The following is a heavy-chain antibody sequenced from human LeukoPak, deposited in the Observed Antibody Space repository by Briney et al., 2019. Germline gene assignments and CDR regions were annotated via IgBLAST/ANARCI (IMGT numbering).Heavy chain of an antibody. D-gene: IGHD2-2*01. CDR1: GGSISSSGYY. CDR3: ARHGNIVVVPAASKAFDI. CDR2: IYYSGDN. V-gene: IGHV4-39*01. Sequence: SETLSLTCTVSGGSISSSGYYWGWLRQPPGKGLEWISSIYYSGDNYYNPSLKSRVTTSVDTSKSQFSLRLSSVTAADTAVYYCARHGNIVVVPAASKAFDIWGPGTMVTVSS. J-gene: IGHJ3*02.